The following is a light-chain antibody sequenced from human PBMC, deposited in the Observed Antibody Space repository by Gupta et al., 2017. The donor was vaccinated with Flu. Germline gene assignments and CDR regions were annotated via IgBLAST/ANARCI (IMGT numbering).Light chain of an antibody. Sequence: SLARPASVNCRSSLSCSASSDNNNYLDWYQQRPGQPPRLLIYCASTRESGVPDRFSGSGSGTDFTLTISSLQAEDMAVYYCQQYNDTPPTFGQGTRVEIK. CDR2: CAS. CDR1: LSCSASSDNNNY. V-gene: IGKV4-1*01. J-gene: IGKJ1*01. CDR3: QQYNDTPPT.